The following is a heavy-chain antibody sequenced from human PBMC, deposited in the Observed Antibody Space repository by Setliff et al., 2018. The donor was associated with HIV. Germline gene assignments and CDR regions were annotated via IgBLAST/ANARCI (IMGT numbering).Heavy chain of an antibody. CDR3: ARSEGQWLRPEGALCDY. CDR2: MSTYNGNT. J-gene: IGHJ4*02. D-gene: IGHD5-12*01. V-gene: IGHV1-18*01. Sequence: ASVKVSCKASGYTFTSYDISWVRQAPGQGLEWTGWMSTYNGNTNYAQKVQGRVTMTTDTSTSTAYMELRSLRSDDTAVYYCARSEGQWLRPEGALCDYWGQGTLVTVSS. CDR1: GYTFTSYD.